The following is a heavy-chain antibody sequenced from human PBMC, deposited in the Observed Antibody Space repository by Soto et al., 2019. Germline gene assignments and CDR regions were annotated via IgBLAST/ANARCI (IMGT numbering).Heavy chain of an antibody. CDR3: AKARWLQLPRH. CDR2: ISYDGSNK. D-gene: IGHD5-12*01. Sequence: PGGSLRLSCAAAGFPFSSYVMHWVRQAPGKGLEWVAVISYDGSNKYYADSVKGRFTISRDNSKNTLYLQMNSLRAEDTAVYYCAKARWLQLPRHWGQGTLVTVSS. V-gene: IGHV3-30*18. J-gene: IGHJ4*02. CDR1: GFPFSSYV.